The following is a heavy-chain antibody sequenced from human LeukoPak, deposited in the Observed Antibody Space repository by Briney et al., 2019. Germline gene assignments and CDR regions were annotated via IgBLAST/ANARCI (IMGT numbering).Heavy chain of an antibody. CDR1: GGTFSSYA. D-gene: IGHD4-17*01. CDR2: IIPIFGTA. CDR3: AGTTVTTLQGDAFDI. V-gene: IGHV1-69*05. Sequence: SVKVSCEASGGTFSSYAISWVRQAPGQGLEWMGGIIPIFGTANYAQKFQGRVTITTDESTSTAYMELSSLRSEDTAVYYCAGTTVTTLQGDAFDIWGQGTMVTVSS. J-gene: IGHJ3*02.